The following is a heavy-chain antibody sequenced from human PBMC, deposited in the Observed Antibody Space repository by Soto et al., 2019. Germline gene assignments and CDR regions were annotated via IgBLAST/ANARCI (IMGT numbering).Heavy chain of an antibody. CDR1: GYTFTSYG. CDR2: ISAYTGNT. Sequence: ASVKVSCKASGYTFTSYGISWVRRAPGQGLEWMGWISAYTGNTNYGQKLQGRVTMTPDRSTSTAYTELRSLRSDDTAVYYCAREPGYCTNGVCYFYYGIDVWG. CDR3: AREPGYCTNGVCYFYYGIDV. J-gene: IGHJ6*02. V-gene: IGHV1-18*04. D-gene: IGHD2-8*01.